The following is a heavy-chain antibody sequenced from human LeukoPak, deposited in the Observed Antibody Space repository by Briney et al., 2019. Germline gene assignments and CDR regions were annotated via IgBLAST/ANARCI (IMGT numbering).Heavy chain of an antibody. V-gene: IGHV1-3*01. CDR1: GYTFTSYA. J-gene: IGHJ4*02. CDR3: ARGGDYYDSSGYLDY. CDR2: INAGNGNT. D-gene: IGHD3-22*01. Sequence: ASVKGSCKASGYTFTSYAMHWVRQAPGQRLEWMGWINAGNGNTKYSQKFQGRVTITRDTSASTAYMELSSLRSEDTAVYYCARGGDYYDSSGYLDYWGQGTLVTVSS.